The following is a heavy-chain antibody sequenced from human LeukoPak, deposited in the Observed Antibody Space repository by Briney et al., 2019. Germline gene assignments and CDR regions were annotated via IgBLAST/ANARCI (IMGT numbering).Heavy chain of an antibody. CDR1: GFTFEAYA. D-gene: IGHD3-22*01. J-gene: IGHJ3*02. Sequence: PGGSLRLSCAASGFTFEAYAMHWVRQAPGKGLEWVSGISWNSGSIGYADSVKGRFTISRDNAKNSLNLQMNSLRAEDTALYYCARTPSGDSSGYYTDSFNIWGQGTMVTVSS. V-gene: IGHV3-9*01. CDR2: ISWNSGSI. CDR3: ARTPSGDSSGYYTDSFNI.